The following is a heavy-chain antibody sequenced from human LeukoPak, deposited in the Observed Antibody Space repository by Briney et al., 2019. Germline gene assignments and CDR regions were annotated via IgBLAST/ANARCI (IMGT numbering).Heavy chain of an antibody. V-gene: IGHV3-21*01. J-gene: IGHJ3*02. Sequence: PGGSLRLSCAASGFTFSSYSMNWVRQAPGKGLEWVSSISSSSSYIYYAGSVKGRFTISRDNAKNSLYLQMNSLRAEDTAVYYCARDVTLTGYYPNDAFDIWGQRTMVTVSS. CDR3: ARDVTLTGYYPNDAFDI. D-gene: IGHD3-9*01. CDR1: GFTFSSYS. CDR2: ISSSSSYI.